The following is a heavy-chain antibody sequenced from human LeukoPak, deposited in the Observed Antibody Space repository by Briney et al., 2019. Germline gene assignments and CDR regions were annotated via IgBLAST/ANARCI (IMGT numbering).Heavy chain of an antibody. Sequence: GGSLRLSCAASGFTLNNYWMHWVRRGPGEGLMWVSRISRDGSSTTYADSVKGRFTISRDNTKNTLYLQMISLRAEDTAVYYCVRDCSDAGCYASAFDIWGRGTMVTVSS. J-gene: IGHJ3*02. CDR3: VRDCSDAGCYASAFDI. CDR1: GFTLNNYW. D-gene: IGHD2-2*01. V-gene: IGHV3-74*01. CDR2: ISRDGSST.